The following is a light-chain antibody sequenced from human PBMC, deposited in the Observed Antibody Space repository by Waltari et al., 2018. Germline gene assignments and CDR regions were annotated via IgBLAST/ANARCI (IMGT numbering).Light chain of an antibody. CDR3: QQSYSTPRT. V-gene: IGKV1-39*01. Sequence: DIQMTQSPSSLSASVGDRVTITCRASQSISNYLNWYRQKPGKAPNLLIYTASTLQSGVPSRFSGSGSVTDFTLTISSLQPEDFASYYCQQSYSTPRTFGQGTKVEI. J-gene: IGKJ1*01. CDR2: TAS. CDR1: QSISNY.